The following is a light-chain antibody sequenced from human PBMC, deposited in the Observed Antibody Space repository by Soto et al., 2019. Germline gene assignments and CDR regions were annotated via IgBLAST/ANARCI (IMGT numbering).Light chain of an antibody. V-gene: IGLV6-57*04. J-gene: IGLJ2*01. Sequence: NFMLTQPYSVSESPGKTVTISCTRSSGSIASNYVQWYQQRPGSAPTTVIYEDNQRPSGVPDRFSGSTDGSSNSASLTISGLQTEDEADYYCQSYDSSTVVFGGGTKVTVL. CDR2: EDN. CDR3: QSYDSSTVV. CDR1: SGSIASNY.